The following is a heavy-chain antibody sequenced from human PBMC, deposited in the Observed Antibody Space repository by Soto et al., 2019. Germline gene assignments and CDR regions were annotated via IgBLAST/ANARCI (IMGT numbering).Heavy chain of an antibody. CDR1: GDSFMRDC. J-gene: IGHJ4*02. CDR3: ARLAPICHDISGLDN. CDR2: ISPGDSAT. V-gene: IGHV5-51*01. D-gene: IGHD3-22*01. Sequence: XXSLKICWTASGDSFMRDCIAWVRKVPGKGPAWMGSISPGDSATRYSPSFQGQVTLSVDTSISTAYLQLTSLRGSDSALYSCARLAPICHDISGLDNWGQGTLVTVSS.